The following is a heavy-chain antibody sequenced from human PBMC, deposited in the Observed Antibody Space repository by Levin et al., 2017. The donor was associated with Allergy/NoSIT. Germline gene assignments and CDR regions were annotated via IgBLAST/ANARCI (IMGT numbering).Heavy chain of an antibody. Sequence: GGSLRLSCAVSGFTFSSYAMSWVRQAPGKGLEWVSSISGRGDNTYYADSVKGRFSISRDNSKNTLYLQMNSLSPEDTALYYCAKKKNWNSLFFDYWGQGTLVTVSS. D-gene: IGHD1-7*01. CDR2: ISGRGDNT. CDR1: GFTFSSYA. CDR3: AKKKNWNSLFFDY. V-gene: IGHV3-23*01. J-gene: IGHJ4*02.